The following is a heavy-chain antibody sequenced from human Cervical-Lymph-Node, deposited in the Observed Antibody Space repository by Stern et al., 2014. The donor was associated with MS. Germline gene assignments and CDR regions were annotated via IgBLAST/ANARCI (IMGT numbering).Heavy chain of an antibody. D-gene: IGHD1-26*01. CDR1: GFMFSAYS. Sequence: EVQLEESGGGLAQPGGSLRLSCAGSGFMFSAYSLNWVRQAPGKGLEWISFISSSSSTIYYADSVRGRFTISRDNAKNSLYLQMNSLRAEDAAVYYCARDSPQRSYPFDLWGQGTLVTVSS. CDR2: ISSSSSTI. CDR3: ARDSPQRSYPFDL. V-gene: IGHV3-48*04. J-gene: IGHJ4*02.